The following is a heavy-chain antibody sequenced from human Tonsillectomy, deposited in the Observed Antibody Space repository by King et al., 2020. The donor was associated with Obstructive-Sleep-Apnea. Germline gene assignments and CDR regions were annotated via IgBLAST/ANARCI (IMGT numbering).Heavy chain of an antibody. J-gene: IGHJ4*02. D-gene: IGHD2-15*01. Sequence: TLKESGPTLVKPTQTLTLTCTFSGFSLSTSAVGVGWIRQPPGKALEWLALIYWVDDKRHTPFLKTRLTISKDTSKNHVVLTMTNMDPVDTATYFCVHSDRILFDYWGQGTLVTVSS. CDR3: VHSDRILFDY. CDR1: GFSLSTSAVG. V-gene: IGHV2-5*02. CDR2: IYWVDDK.